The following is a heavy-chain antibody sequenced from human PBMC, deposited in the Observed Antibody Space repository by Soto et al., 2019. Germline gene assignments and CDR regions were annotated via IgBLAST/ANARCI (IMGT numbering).Heavy chain of an antibody. J-gene: IGHJ4*02. CDR3: AHRRGWQLQTSFDY. D-gene: IGHD6-19*01. CDR2: IYWDDFT. V-gene: IGHV2-5*02. CDR1: GFSLSTSGLG. Sequence: QITLKESGPTLVKPTQTLTLTCTFSGFSLSTSGLGVGWIRQPPGKALEWLALIYWDDFTRYSPSLKNRLTITKDTSKNQVVLTMTNVDPGDTGTDYCAHRRGWQLQTSFDYWGPGTIVTVSS.